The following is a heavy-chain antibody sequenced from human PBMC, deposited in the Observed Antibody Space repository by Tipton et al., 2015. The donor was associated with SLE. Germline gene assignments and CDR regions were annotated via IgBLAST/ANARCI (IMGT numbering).Heavy chain of an antibody. CDR2: ISSSGKTI. Sequence: SLRLSCAASGFIFSSYSMNWLRQAPGKGLEWVSYISSSGKTIYYADSVRGRFTISRDNAKNSLYLQMNSLRAEDTAVYYCASGGDYGDYEYFQHWGQGTLVSVSS. D-gene: IGHD4-17*01. V-gene: IGHV3-48*01. CDR3: ASGGDYGDYEYFQH. J-gene: IGHJ1*01. CDR1: GFIFSSYS.